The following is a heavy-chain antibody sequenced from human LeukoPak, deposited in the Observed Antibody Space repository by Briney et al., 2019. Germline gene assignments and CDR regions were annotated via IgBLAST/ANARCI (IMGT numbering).Heavy chain of an antibody. D-gene: IGHD3-10*01. J-gene: IGHJ4*02. Sequence: PGGSLRLSCAASGFTFSTYWMTWVRQAPGKGLEWVASLNEDGSKRSYVGSVKGRFTISRDNSKNTLYLQMNSLRAEDTAVYYCAGERSGFDYWGQGTLVTVSS. CDR1: GFTFSTYW. V-gene: IGHV3-7*01. CDR3: AGERSGFDY. CDR2: LNEDGSKR.